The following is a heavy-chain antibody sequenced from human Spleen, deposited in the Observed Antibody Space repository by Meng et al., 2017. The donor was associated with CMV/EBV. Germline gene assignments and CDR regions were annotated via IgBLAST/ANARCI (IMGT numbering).Heavy chain of an antibody. CDR1: GVTFGSSA. CDR3: ARAWTD. D-gene: IGHD3/OR15-3a*01. J-gene: IGHJ4*02. Sequence: SSVRLSCKASGVTFGSSAISWVRQAPGQGLEWVGEIIPIFGTANSAQTFQGRVTITTDESESTAYMELRSLRSKDTAVYYYARAWTDWGRGTLVTVSS. CDR2: IIPIFGTA. V-gene: IGHV1-69*05.